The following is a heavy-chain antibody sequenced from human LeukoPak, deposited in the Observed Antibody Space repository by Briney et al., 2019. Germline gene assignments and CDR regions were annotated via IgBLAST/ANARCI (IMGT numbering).Heavy chain of an antibody. D-gene: IGHD3-10*01. Sequence: SETLSLTCTVSGGSISSYYWSWIRQPPGKGLEWIGYIYYSGSTNYNPSLKSRVTISVDTSKNQFSLKLSSVTAADTAVYYCARWAEDYYGSGSYSPLHWGQGTLVTVSS. CDR1: GGSISSYY. CDR2: IYYSGST. CDR3: ARWAEDYYGSGSYSPLH. J-gene: IGHJ4*02. V-gene: IGHV4-59*08.